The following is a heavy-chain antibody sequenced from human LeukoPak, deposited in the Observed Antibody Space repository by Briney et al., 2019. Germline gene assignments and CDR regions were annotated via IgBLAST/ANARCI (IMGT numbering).Heavy chain of an antibody. Sequence: GGSLRLSCAASGFSFNNYAMYWVRQASGKGLEWVALISYDGGDKYYAESMKGRITISRDNAENTLYLQMNNLRPDDTAFYFCVKEGVEYSYSYGDYWGQGTLVTVSS. V-gene: IGHV3-30*18. J-gene: IGHJ4*02. D-gene: IGHD3-16*01. CDR1: GFSFNNYA. CDR3: VKEGVEYSYSYGDY. CDR2: ISYDGGDK.